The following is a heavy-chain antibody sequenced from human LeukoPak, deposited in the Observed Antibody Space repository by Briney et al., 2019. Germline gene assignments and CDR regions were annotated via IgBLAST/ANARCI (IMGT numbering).Heavy chain of an antibody. CDR1: GFTFSSYS. CDR3: ARNIDQYCGGDCYSLHDAFYI. D-gene: IGHD2-21*02. Sequence: PGGSLRLSCAASGFTFSSYSMNWVRQPPGKGLEWVSSISSSSSYIYYADSVKGRFTISRDNATNSLYLQMNSLRAEDTAVYYCARNIDQYCGGDCYSLHDAFYIWGQGTMVTVSS. CDR2: ISSSSSYI. V-gene: IGHV3-21*01. J-gene: IGHJ3*02.